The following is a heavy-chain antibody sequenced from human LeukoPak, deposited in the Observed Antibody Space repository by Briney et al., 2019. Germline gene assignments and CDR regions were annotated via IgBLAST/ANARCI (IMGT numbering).Heavy chain of an antibody. CDR2: IYYSGST. V-gene: IGHV4-39*07. D-gene: IGHD6-13*01. CDR3: ARGGSPGIAAHKRFGHIAY. J-gene: IGHJ4*02. CDR1: GGSISSSSYY. Sequence: PSETLSLTCTVSGGSISSSSYYWGWIRQPPGKGLEWIGSIYYSGSTYYNPSLKSRVTISVDTSKNQFSLKLSSVTAADTAVYYCARGGSPGIAAHKRFGHIAYWGQGTLVTVSS.